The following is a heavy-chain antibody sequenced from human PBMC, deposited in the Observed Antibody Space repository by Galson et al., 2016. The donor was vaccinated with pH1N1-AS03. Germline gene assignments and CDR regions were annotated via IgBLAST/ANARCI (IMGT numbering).Heavy chain of an antibody. CDR1: GFSLRTSGEG. CDR3: VHRRRTITVASVFDY. Sequence: PALVTPTQTLTLTCTFSGFSLRTSGEGVGWIRQPPGKALEWLTLIHWDDDQRYSPSLRTRLTITKDTPKNQVVLTMTNMDPVDTATYFCVHRRRTITVASVFDYWGQGALVTVSS. J-gene: IGHJ4*02. CDR2: IHWDDDQ. D-gene: IGHD5-12*01. V-gene: IGHV2-5*02.